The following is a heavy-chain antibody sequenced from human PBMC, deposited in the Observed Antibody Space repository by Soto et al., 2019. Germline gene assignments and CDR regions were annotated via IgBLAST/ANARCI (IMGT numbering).Heavy chain of an antibody. Sequence: ASVKVSCKASGYTFTSYGISWVRQAPGQGLDWMGWFSAYNGNTKYAQDLQGRVTMTTDTSTSTAYMELRSLRSDDTAMYYCARFSGGSYNTYYFYYGMDVWGQGTTVTVSS. J-gene: IGHJ6*02. V-gene: IGHV1-18*04. D-gene: IGHD2-15*01. CDR1: GYTFTSYG. CDR2: FSAYNGNT. CDR3: ARFSGGSYNTYYFYYGMDV.